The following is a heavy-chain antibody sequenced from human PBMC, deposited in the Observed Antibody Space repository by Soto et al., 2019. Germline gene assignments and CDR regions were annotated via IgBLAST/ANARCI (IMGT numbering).Heavy chain of an antibody. D-gene: IGHD4-4*01. CDR3: ARAEGYSNRLFDY. CDR1: GYSISSGYY. CDR2: IYHSGST. Sequence: LETLSLTCAVSGYSISSGYYWGWIRQPPGKGLEWIGSIYHSGSTYYNPSLKSRVTISVDTSKNQFSLKLSSVTAADTAVYYCARAEGYSNRLFDYWGQGTLVTVSS. J-gene: IGHJ4*02. V-gene: IGHV4-38-2*01.